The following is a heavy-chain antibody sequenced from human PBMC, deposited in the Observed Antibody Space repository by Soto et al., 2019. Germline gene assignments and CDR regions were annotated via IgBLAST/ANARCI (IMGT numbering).Heavy chain of an antibody. CDR1: GYTLTELS. CDR3: ATDRSNRGSYCHNWFGP. V-gene: IGHV1-24*01. Sequence: ASVKVSCKVSGYTLTELSMHWVRQAPGKGLEWMGGFDSENGETIYAQKFQGRVTMTEDTFTDTAYMELSSLRSEDTAVYYCATDRSNRGSYCHNWFGPHRERPLFTVSS. D-gene: IGHD1-26*01. CDR2: FDSENGET. J-gene: IGHJ5*02.